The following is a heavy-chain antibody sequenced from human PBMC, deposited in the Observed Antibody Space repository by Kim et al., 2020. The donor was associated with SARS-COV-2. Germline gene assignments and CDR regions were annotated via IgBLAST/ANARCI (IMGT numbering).Heavy chain of an antibody. CDR2: ISGSGGST. Sequence: GGSLRLSCAASGFTFSSYAMSWVRQAPGKGLEWVSAISGSGGSTYYADSVKGRFTISRDNSKNTLYLQMNSLRAEDTAVYYCAKAPGLSSGWYDLDYWGQGTLVTVSS. CDR1: GFTFSSYA. V-gene: IGHV3-23*01. J-gene: IGHJ4*02. CDR3: AKAPGLSSGWYDLDY. D-gene: IGHD6-19*01.